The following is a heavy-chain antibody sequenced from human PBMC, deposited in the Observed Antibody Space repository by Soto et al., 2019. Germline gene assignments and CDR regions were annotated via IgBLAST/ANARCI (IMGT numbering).Heavy chain of an antibody. CDR3: ARRWGDYFDY. CDR2: IYYSGST. J-gene: IGHJ4*02. V-gene: IGHV4-59*08. Sequence: QVQLQESGPGLVKPSETLSLTCTVSGGSISSYYWSWIRQRPGKGLAWIGYIYYSGSTKYNPSLKSRVTISVDTSKNQYSLKLSSVTAADTAVYYCARRWGDYFDYWGQGTLVTVSS. D-gene: IGHD3-16*01. CDR1: GGSISSYY.